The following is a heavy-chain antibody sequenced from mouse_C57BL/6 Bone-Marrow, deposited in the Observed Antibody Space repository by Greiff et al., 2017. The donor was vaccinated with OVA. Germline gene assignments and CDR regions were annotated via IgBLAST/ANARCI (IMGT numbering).Heavy chain of an antibody. Sequence: EVQLQQSGPELVKPGASVKISCKASGYTFTDYYMNWVKQSHGKSLEWIGDINPNNGGTSYNQKFKGKATLTVDKSSSTAYMGLRSLTSEDSAVYYCASCEYYFDYWGRGTALTVSS. J-gene: IGHJ2*01. V-gene: IGHV1-26*01. CDR3: ASCEYYFDY. CDR1: GYTFTDYY. CDR2: INPNNGGT.